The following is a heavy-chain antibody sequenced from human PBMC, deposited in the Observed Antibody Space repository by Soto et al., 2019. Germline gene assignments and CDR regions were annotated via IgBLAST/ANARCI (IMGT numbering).Heavy chain of an antibody. CDR3: ARPGYCSGGSCSYYYYGMDV. V-gene: IGHV5-10-1*01. CDR2: IDPSDSYT. CDR1: GYSFTSYG. D-gene: IGHD2-15*01. Sequence: PGESLKISCKGSGYSFTSYGISWVRQMPGKGLEWMGRIDPSDSYTNYSPSFQGHVTISADKSISTAYLQWSSLKASDTAMYYCARPGYCSGGSCSYYYYGMDVWGKGTTVTVSS. J-gene: IGHJ6*04.